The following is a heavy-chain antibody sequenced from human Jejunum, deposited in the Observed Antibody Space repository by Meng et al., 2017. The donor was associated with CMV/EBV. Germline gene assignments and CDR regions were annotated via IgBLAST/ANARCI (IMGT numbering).Heavy chain of an antibody. J-gene: IGHJ5*02. V-gene: IGHV1-2*02. CDR3: LTYTSSSHSFGP. D-gene: IGHD6-6*01. CDR2: INSHSGAT. Sequence: CKASGDTPTADFMFWVRQAPGQGLEWMGWINSHSGATQYAQKFQGRVTMTRDTSISTVYMDLSSLRSDDTADYYCLTYTSSSHSFGPWGQGTLVTVSS. CDR1: GDTPTADF.